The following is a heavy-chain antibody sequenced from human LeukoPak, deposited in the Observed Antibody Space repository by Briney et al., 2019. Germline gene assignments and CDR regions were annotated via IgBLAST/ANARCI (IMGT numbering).Heavy chain of an antibody. D-gene: IGHD5-12*01. J-gene: IGHJ4*02. CDR3: VSPTADYPFLYYFDS. Sequence: PGGSLRLSCAASGFSFSSYSIHWVRQAPGKGLGWVAVISSDGNSKNFALSVKGRFAISRDNSKNTLFLQMNNLRSEDTALYYCVSPTADYPFLYYFDSWGQGTLVTVSS. CDR1: GFSFSSYS. V-gene: IGHV3-30*09. CDR2: ISSDGNSK.